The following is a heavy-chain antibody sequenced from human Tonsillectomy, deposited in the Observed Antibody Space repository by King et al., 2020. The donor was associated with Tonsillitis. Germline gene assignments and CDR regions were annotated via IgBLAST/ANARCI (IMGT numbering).Heavy chain of an antibody. CDR1: GYTFTGYY. V-gene: IGHV1-2*02. CDR2: INPKSGAT. Sequence: QLVQSGAEVKKPGASVKVSSKTSGYTFTGYYMHWVRQAPGQGLEWMGWINPKSGATNYAQKFQGRVTMTRDTSISTAYIEFISLRSDDTALYYCARDWQADDWFDPWGPGTLVTVSS. J-gene: IGHJ5*02. CDR3: ARDWQADDWFDP. D-gene: IGHD6-25*01.